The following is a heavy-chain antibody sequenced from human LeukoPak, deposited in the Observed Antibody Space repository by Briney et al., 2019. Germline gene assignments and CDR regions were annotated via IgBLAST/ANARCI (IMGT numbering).Heavy chain of an antibody. V-gene: IGHV3-73*01. CDR1: GFTFSSYA. D-gene: IGHD3-10*01. CDR2: IRSKVNTYAT. J-gene: IGHJ3*02. Sequence: QPGGSLRLSCAASGFTFSSYAMTWVRQASGKGLEWVGHIRSKVNTYATAYTASVKGRFTISRDDSKNTAYLQMNSLKTEDTAVYYCTRLDVDQGVFDIWGQGTMVTVSS. CDR3: TRLDVDQGVFDI.